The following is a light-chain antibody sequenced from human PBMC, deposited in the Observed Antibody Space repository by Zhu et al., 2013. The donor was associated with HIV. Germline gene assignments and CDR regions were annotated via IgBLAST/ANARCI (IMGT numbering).Light chain of an antibody. CDR1: QSVSSSF. CDR3: QHYDGSTGS. J-gene: IGKJ2*03. Sequence: EIVLTQSPGTLSLSPGERATLSCRASQSVSSSFLAWYQQKPGQAPRLLMYETSSRATGIPDRFSGSGSGTEFTLTISGLEPEDFAVYYCQHYDGSTGSFGQGAKLEIK. V-gene: IGKV3-20*01. CDR2: ETS.